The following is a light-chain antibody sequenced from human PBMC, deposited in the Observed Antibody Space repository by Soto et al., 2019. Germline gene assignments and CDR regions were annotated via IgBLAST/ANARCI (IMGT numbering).Light chain of an antibody. CDR1: ISNIGRNT. V-gene: IGLV1-44*01. CDR2: SNN. J-gene: IGLJ3*02. CDR3: APWDDSLNGWV. Sequence: QSVLTQPPSASGTPGQRVTISCSGSISNIGRNTVNWYQQVPGTAPKLLIYSNNQRPSGVPDRFSDSKSGTSASLAINGLQSEDEADYYCAPWDDSLNGWVFGGGTKVTVL.